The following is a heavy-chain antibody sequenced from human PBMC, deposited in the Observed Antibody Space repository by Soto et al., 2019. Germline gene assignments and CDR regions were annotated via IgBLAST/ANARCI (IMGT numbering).Heavy chain of an antibody. V-gene: IGHV3-48*02. CDR2: ISSSSSTI. J-gene: IGHJ4*02. CDR1: GFTFSTYS. D-gene: IGHD2-15*01. CDR3: ARDAPRCSGGTCFDY. Sequence: GGSLRLSCAASGFTFSTYSMHWVRQAPGKGLEWVSYISSSSSTIYYADSVKGRFTISRDNAKNSLYLQMNSLRDEDTAVYYCARDAPRCSGGTCFDYWGQGTLVTVSS.